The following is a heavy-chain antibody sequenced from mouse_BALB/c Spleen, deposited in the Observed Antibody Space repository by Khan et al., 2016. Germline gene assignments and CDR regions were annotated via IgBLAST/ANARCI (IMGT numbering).Heavy chain of an antibody. V-gene: IGHV4-1*02. CDR1: GFDFSRYW. J-gene: IGHJ2*01. D-gene: IGHD1-1*01. CDR2: INPDSSTI. Sequence: EVKLLESGGGLVQPGGSLKLSCAASGFDFSRYWMSWVRQAPGKGLEWIGEINPDSSTINYTPSLKEKFIISRDNAKNTLYLQMSKVRSEDTALYYCARLRYYGYFDYWGHCTTLTVSS. CDR3: ARLRYYGYFDY.